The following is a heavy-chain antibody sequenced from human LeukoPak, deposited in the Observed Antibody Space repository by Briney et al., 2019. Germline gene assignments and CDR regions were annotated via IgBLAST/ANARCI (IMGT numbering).Heavy chain of an antibody. J-gene: IGHJ5*02. Sequence: GGSLRLSCAASGFTVSSNYMSWVRQAPGKGLEWVSVIYSGGSTYYADSVKGRFTISRDNSKNTLYPQMNSLRAEDTAVYYCARAGVVVPAAIGWFDPWGQGTLVTVSS. CDR2: IYSGGST. D-gene: IGHD2-2*02. CDR3: ARAGVVVPAAIGWFDP. CDR1: GFTVSSNY. V-gene: IGHV3-53*01.